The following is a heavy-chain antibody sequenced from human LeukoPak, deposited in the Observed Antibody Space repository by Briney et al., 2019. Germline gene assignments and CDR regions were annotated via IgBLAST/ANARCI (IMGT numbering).Heavy chain of an antibody. CDR2: ISSSSSYV. CDR1: GFTFSSYS. Sequence: GGSLRLSCAASGFTFSSYSMNWVRQAPGKGLEWVSSISSSSSYVYYADSVKGRFTISRDNAKNSLYLQMNSLRAEDTAVYYCASSMELFDPWGQGTLVTVSS. D-gene: IGHD1-7*01. CDR3: ASSMELFDP. J-gene: IGHJ5*02. V-gene: IGHV3-21*01.